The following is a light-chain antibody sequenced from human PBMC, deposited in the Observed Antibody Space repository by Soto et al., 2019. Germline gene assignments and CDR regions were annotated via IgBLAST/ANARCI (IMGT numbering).Light chain of an antibody. Sequence: EIVMTQSPATLSVSPGDRATLSCRAGQPLNNNVAWYQHKPGQAPRLLIYGASNRATGIPARFSGSGSGTDFTLTISSLEPEDFAVYFCQQRSSWPLTFGGGTKVDIK. CDR2: GAS. CDR1: QPLNNN. V-gene: IGKV3-11*01. CDR3: QQRSSWPLT. J-gene: IGKJ4*02.